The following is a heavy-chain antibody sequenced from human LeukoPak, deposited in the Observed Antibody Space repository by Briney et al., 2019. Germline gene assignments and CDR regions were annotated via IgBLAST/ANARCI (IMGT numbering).Heavy chain of an antibody. D-gene: IGHD3-3*01. CDR1: GYTFTSYY. Sequence: ASVKVSCKASGYTFTSYYMHWVRQAPGQGLEWMGIINPSGSSTSYAQKFQGRVTMTRDTSTSTVYMELSSLRSEDTAVYYCARQNRDHDFWSGYYTGAFDIWGQGTMVTVSS. CDR3: ARQNRDHDFWSGYYTGAFDI. CDR2: INPSGSST. J-gene: IGHJ3*02. V-gene: IGHV1-46*01.